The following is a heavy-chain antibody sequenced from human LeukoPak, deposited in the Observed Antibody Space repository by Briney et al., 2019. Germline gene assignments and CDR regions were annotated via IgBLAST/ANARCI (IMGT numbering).Heavy chain of an antibody. CDR2: ISSSSSYI. D-gene: IGHD2-15*01. CDR3: AKNGDRGAYCSGGSCYPYYYYYMDV. V-gene: IGHV3-21*04. CDR1: GFIFSHYN. J-gene: IGHJ6*03. Sequence: KTGGSLRLSCAASGFIFSHYNINWVRQAPGKGVEWVSSISSSSSYIYYADSVKGRFTISRDNAKNSLYLQMNSLRAEDTAIYYCAKNGDRGAYCSGGSCYPYYYYYMDVWGKGTTVTISS.